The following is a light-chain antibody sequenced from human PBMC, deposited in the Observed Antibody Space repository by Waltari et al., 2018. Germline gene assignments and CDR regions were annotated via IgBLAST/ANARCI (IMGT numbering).Light chain of an antibody. J-gene: IGKJ1*01. CDR1: QGISSW. Sequence: DIQMTQSPSSGSASVGDRVTITCRASQGISSWLAWYQQKPGKGPNLLIFGASNLQSGVPSRFSGSGSGTDFTLTISGLQPEDSATYFCQQGSSFPPTFGQGTIVEIK. CDR3: QQGSSFPPT. CDR2: GAS. V-gene: IGKV1-12*01.